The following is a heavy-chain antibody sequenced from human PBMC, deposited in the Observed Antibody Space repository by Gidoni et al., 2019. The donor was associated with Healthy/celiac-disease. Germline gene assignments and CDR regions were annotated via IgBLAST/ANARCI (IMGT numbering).Heavy chain of an antibody. CDR2: IIPICGTA. Sequence: QVQLLQSGAEVKKPGSSVKVSCKASGGTFSSYAISWVRQANGQGLEWMGGIIPICGTANYAQKFQGRVTINADESTSTAYMELSRLRSEDTAVYYCAERIAAAGTPGGMDVWGKGTTVTVSS. D-gene: IGHD6-13*01. CDR3: AERIAAAGTPGGMDV. V-gene: IGHV1-69*01. J-gene: IGHJ6*04. CDR1: GGTFSSYA.